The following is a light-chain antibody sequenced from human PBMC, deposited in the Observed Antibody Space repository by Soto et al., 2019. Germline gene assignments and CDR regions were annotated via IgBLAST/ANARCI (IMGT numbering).Light chain of an antibody. CDR1: SGSIASNY. Sequence: NFMLTQPHSVSESPGKTVTISCTRSSGSIASNYVQWYQQRPGSAPTTVIYEDNQRPSGVPDRFSGSIDSSSNSASLTISGLKTEDEADYYCHYYESSNPVLFGGGTKVTVL. V-gene: IGLV6-57*03. CDR3: HYYESSNPVL. J-gene: IGLJ2*01. CDR2: EDN.